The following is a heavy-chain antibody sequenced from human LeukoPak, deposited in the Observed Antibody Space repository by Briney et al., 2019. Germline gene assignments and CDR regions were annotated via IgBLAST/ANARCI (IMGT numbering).Heavy chain of an antibody. CDR3: ARRSSRAADFDY. V-gene: IGHV4-39*01. D-gene: IGHD6-13*01. J-gene: IGHJ4*02. CDR1: GFTFSSYA. Sequence: GSLRLSCAASGFTFSSYAMSWVRQAPGKGLEWIGSVYYSGTAYFNPSLESRVTISVDTSMHQFSLRLRSVTAADTAVYYCARRSSRAADFDYWGQGTLVTVSS. CDR2: VYYSGTA.